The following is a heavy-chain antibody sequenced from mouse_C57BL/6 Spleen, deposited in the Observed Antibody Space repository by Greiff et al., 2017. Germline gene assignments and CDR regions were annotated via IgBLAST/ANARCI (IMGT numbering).Heavy chain of an antibody. Sequence: VQLQQSGPELVKPGASVKMSCKASGYTFTDYNMHWVKQSHGKSLEWIGYINPNNGGTSYNQKFKGKATLTVNKSSSTAYMELRSLTSEDSAVYYCARGIDYDYDVEHYFDYWGQGTTLTVSS. CDR3: ARGIDYDYDVEHYFDY. J-gene: IGHJ2*01. V-gene: IGHV1-22*01. D-gene: IGHD2-4*01. CDR1: GYTFTDYN. CDR2: INPNNGGT.